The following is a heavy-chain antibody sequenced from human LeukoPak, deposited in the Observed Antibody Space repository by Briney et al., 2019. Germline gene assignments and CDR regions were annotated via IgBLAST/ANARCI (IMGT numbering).Heavy chain of an antibody. CDR2: IYYSGST. CDR1: GGSISSYY. J-gene: IGHJ4*02. Sequence: PSETLSLTCTVSGGSISSYYWGWVRQPPGKGLEWIGSIYYSGSTYYNPSLKSRVTISVDTSKNQFSLKLSSVTAADTAVYYCARHGTRYCSGGSCLYYWGQGTLVTVSS. V-gene: IGHV4-39*01. D-gene: IGHD2-15*01. CDR3: ARHGTRYCSGGSCLYY.